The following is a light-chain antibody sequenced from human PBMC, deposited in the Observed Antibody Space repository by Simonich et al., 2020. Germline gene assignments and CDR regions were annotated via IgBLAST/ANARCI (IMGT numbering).Light chain of an antibody. J-gene: IGLJ3*02. V-gene: IGLV2-23*02. CDR1: SSDVGGYNY. CDR2: DVS. Sequence: QSALTQPASVSGSPGQAITISCTGTSSDVGGYNYVFWYQQHPGKAPTLMIYDVSKRPSGVSKRFSGSKSGNTASLTISGLQAEDEADYYCCSYAGGSTWVFGGGTKLTVL. CDR3: CSYAGGSTWV.